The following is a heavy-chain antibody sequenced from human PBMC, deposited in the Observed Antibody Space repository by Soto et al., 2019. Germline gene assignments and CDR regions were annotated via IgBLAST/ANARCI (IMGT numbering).Heavy chain of an antibody. V-gene: IGHV3-9*01. CDR2: ISWNSGSI. CDR1: GFTFDDYA. CDR3: AKDASSSGWYYYGMDV. J-gene: IGHJ6*02. D-gene: IGHD6-19*01. Sequence: EVQLVESGGGLVQPGRSLRLSCAASGFTFDDYAMHWVRQAPGKGLEWVSGISWNSGSIGYADSVKGRFTISRDNAKNSLYLQMNSLRAEDTALYYCAKDASSSGWYYYGMDVWGQGTTVTVSS.